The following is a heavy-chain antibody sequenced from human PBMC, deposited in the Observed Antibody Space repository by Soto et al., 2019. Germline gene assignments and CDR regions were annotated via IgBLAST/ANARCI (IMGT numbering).Heavy chain of an antibody. CDR1: GGTFSSYA. D-gene: IGHD3-22*01. CDR3: ARRLDAADDYYDSSGYSWFDP. V-gene: IGHV1-69*13. Sequence: ASVKVSCKASGGTFSSYAISWVRQAPGRGLEWMGGIIPIFGTANYAQKFQGRVTITADESTSTAYMELSSLRSEDTAVYYCARRLDAADDYYDSSGYSWFDPWGQGTLVTVSS. J-gene: IGHJ5*02. CDR2: IIPIFGTA.